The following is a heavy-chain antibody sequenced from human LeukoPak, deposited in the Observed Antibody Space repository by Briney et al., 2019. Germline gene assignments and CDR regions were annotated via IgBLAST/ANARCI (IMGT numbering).Heavy chain of an antibody. V-gene: IGHV4-34*01. CDR3: ARGLSSMDV. CDR2: ITHSGST. D-gene: IGHD6-6*01. CDR1: GGSFSGYY. Sequence: PSETLSLTCAVYGGSFSGYYWSWIRQPPGKGLEWIGEITHSGSTNYDPSLRSRVTISVDTSKNHFSLKLNSVTATDTAVYYCARGLSSMDVWGQGTTVTVSS. J-gene: IGHJ6*02.